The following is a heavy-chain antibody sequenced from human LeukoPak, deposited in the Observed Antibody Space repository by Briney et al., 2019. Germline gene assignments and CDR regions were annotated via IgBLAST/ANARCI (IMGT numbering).Heavy chain of an antibody. CDR3: ARSYDFWSGNNYYFDY. J-gene: IGHJ4*02. V-gene: IGHV1-8*01. Sequence: ASVKVSCKASGYTFTSYDINWVRQATGQGLEWMGWMNPNSGNTGYAQKFQGRVTMTRNTSISTAYMELSSLRSEDTAVYYCARSYDFWSGNNYYFDYWGQGTLVTVSS. CDR1: GYTFTSYD. CDR2: MNPNSGNT. D-gene: IGHD3-3*01.